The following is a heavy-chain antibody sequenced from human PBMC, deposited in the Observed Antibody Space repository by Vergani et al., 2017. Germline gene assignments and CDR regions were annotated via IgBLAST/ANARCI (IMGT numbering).Heavy chain of an antibody. Sequence: VQLVESGGGVVQPGRSLRLSCAASGFTFSSYGMHWVRQAPGKGLEWVAVIWYDGSNKYYADSVKGRFTISRDNSKNTLYLQMNSLRAEDTAVYYCARDERGMDVWGQGTTVTVSS. V-gene: IGHV3-33*01. CDR3: ARDERGMDV. CDR1: GFTFSSYG. J-gene: IGHJ6*02. CDR2: IWYDGSNK. D-gene: IGHD1-1*01.